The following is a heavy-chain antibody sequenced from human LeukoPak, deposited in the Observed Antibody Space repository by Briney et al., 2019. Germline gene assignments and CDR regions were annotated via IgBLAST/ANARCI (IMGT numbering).Heavy chain of an antibody. Sequence: PGGSLRLSCAASGFTFSSYAMLWVRQAPGKGLEWVSAISGSGGSTYYTDSVKGRFTISRDNSKNTLYLQMNSLRAEDTAVYYCATHLITMVRGVITLYYFDYWGQGTLVTVSS. V-gene: IGHV3-23*01. J-gene: IGHJ4*02. CDR3: ATHLITMVRGVITLYYFDY. CDR1: GFTFSSYA. D-gene: IGHD3-10*01. CDR2: ISGSGGST.